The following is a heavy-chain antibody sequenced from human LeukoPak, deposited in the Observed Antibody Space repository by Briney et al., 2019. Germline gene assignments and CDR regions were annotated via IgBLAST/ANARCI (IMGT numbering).Heavy chain of an antibody. V-gene: IGHV3-30*03. D-gene: IGHD4-23*01. CDR3: ARDETDYGGNYYYYYMDV. Sequence: GGSLRLSCAASGFTFSSYGMHWVRQAPGKGLEWVAVISYDGSNKYYADSVKGRFTISRDNSKNTLYLQMNSLRAEDTAVYYCARDETDYGGNYYYYYMDVWGKGTTVTVSS. J-gene: IGHJ6*03. CDR2: ISYDGSNK. CDR1: GFTFSSYG.